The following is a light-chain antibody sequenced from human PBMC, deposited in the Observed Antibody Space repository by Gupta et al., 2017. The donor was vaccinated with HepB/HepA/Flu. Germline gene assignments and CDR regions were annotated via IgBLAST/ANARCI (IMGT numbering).Light chain of an antibody. CDR1: SIDVGSYNL. J-gene: IGLJ3*02. CDR2: EVN. V-gene: IGLV2-23*02. CDR3: CSYAGSTNLV. Sequence: QSALTQPSSVSGSPGQSITISCTGTSIDVGSYNLVSWYQQHPGKAPKLIIYEVNKRPSGVANRFSGSKSGNTASLTMSGLQAEDEADYYCCSYAGSTNLVFGGGTKLTVL.